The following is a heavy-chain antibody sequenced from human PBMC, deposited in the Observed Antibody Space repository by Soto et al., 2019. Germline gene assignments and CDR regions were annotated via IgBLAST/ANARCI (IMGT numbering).Heavy chain of an antibody. V-gene: IGHV4-30-2*01. J-gene: IGHJ4*02. Sequence: SETLSLTCAVSGGSISSGGYSWSWIRQPPGKGLEWIGYIYHNGNTYYNSSLKSRVTISVDRSENQFSLNLSSVTAADTAVYYCARTQTYGDYGRYFDYWGQGTLVTVSS. D-gene: IGHD4-17*01. CDR1: GGSISSGGYS. CDR3: ARTQTYGDYGRYFDY. CDR2: IYHNGNT.